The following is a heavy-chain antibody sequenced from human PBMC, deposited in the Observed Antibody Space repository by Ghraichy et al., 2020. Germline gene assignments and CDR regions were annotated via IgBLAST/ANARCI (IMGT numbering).Heavy chain of an antibody. V-gene: IGHV1-69*13. CDR2: IIPIFGTA. CDR1: GGTFSSYA. J-gene: IGHJ3*02. CDR3: ASRLGGQGVKSFDI. Sequence: SVKVSCKASGGTFSSYAISWVRQAPGQGLEWMGGIIPIFGTANYAQKFQGRVTITADESTSTAYMELSSLRSEDTAVYYCASRLGGQGVKSFDIWGQGTMVTVSS. D-gene: IGHD3-10*01.